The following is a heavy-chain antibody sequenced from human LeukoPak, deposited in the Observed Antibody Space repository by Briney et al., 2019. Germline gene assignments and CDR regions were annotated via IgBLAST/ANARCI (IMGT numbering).Heavy chain of an antibody. CDR2: INPNSGGT. CDR3: ARDRPMDY. V-gene: IGHV1-2*06. J-gene: IGHJ4*02. CDR1: GYTFTGYY. Sequence: EASVKVSCKASGYTFTGYYMHWVRQAPGQGLEWMGRINPNSGGTNYAQKFQGRVTMTRDTSTSTVYMELSSLRSEDTAVYYCARDRPMDYWGQGTLVTVSS.